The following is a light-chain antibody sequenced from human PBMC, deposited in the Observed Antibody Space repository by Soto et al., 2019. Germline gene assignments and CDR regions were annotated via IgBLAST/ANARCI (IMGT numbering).Light chain of an antibody. V-gene: IGLV1-40*01. J-gene: IGLJ3*02. CDR3: QSYDSSLSGWV. CDR2: GNS. CDR1: SSNIGAGYD. Sequence: QSVLTQPPSVSGAPGQRVTISCTGSSSNIGAGYDVHWYQQLPGTAPKLLIYGNSTRPPGVPDRFSGSKSGTSASLGITGLQAEDEADYYCQSYDSSLSGWVLGGGTQVTVL.